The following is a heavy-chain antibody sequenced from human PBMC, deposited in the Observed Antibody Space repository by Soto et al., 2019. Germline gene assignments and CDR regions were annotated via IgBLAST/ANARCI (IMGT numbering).Heavy chain of an antibody. D-gene: IGHD4-17*01. CDR3: ARERKSAVTTNWFDP. CDR2: IIPILGIA. Sequence: ASVKVSCKASGGTFSSYTISWVRQAPGQGLEWMGRIIPILGIANYAQKFQGRVTITADKSTSTAYMELSSLRSEDTAVYYCARERKSAVTTNWFDPWGQGTLVTVSS. J-gene: IGHJ5*02. CDR1: GGTFSSYT. V-gene: IGHV1-69*04.